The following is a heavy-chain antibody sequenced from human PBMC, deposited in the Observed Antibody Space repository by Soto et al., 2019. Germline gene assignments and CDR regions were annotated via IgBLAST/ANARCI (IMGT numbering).Heavy chain of an antibody. Sequence: SXTLSLTGIVSGGFISTTSYYWGWIRQPPGKGLEWIGYIYHSGSSNYNPSLKSRVTILLDTSKNQLSLKLSSVTAADTAVYYCARSVFPWGQGTLVTVSS. CDR2: IYHSGSS. CDR1: GGFISTTSYY. CDR3: ARSVFP. V-gene: IGHV4-61*05. J-gene: IGHJ5*02.